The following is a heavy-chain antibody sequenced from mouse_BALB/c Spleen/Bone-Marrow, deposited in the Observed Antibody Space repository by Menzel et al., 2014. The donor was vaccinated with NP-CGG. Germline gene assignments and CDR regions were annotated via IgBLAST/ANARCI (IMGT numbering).Heavy chain of an antibody. CDR3: ARDLAY. V-gene: IGHV5-6-3*01. Sequence: EVKLVESGGGLVQPGVSLKLSCAASGFTFSSYGMSWVRQTPDKRLELVATINSNGGSTYYPDSVKGRFTISRDNAKNTLYLQMSSLKSEDTAMYYCARDLAYWGQGTLITVSA. J-gene: IGHJ3*01. CDR1: GFTFSSYG. CDR2: INSNGGST.